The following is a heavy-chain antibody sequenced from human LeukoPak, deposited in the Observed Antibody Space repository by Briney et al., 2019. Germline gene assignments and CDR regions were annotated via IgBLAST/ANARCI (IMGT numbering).Heavy chain of an antibody. Sequence: GASVEVSCKASGYTFTSYDINWVRQATGQGLEWMGWMSPNSGNTGYAQKFQGRVTMTRNTSISTAYMELSSLRSEDTAVYYCARGDLWFGELHTPHYYYYYGMDVWGQGTTVTVSS. CDR1: GYTFTSYD. J-gene: IGHJ6*02. CDR2: MSPNSGNT. D-gene: IGHD3-10*01. CDR3: ARGDLWFGELHTPHYYYYYGMDV. V-gene: IGHV1-8*01.